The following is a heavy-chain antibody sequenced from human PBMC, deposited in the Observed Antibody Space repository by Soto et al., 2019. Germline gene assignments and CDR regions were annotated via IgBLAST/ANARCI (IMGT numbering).Heavy chain of an antibody. D-gene: IGHD3-10*01. CDR3: ASDPYYYASDY. Sequence: GGSLRLSCAASGFTFSDHYMTWIRQAPGKGLEWVSYISGSGTTIYYTDYVKGRFTVSRDNAKKSHYLQMNSLRAEDTAVYYCASDPYYYASDYWGQGTLVTVSS. J-gene: IGHJ4*02. V-gene: IGHV3-11*01. CDR2: ISGSGTTI. CDR1: GFTFSDHY.